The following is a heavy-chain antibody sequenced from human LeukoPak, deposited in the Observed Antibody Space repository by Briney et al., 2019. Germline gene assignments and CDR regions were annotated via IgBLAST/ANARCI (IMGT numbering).Heavy chain of an antibody. D-gene: IGHD4-11*01. CDR3: ARDFIRVTTDDY. CDR1: GGTFSSYA. CDR2: IIPILGIA. J-gene: IGHJ4*02. Sequence: SVKVSCKASGGTFSSYAISWVRQAPGQGLEWMGRIIPILGIANYAQKFQGRVTITADKSTSTAYMELSSLRSEDTAVYYCARDFIRVTTDDYWGQGTLVTVSS. V-gene: IGHV1-69*04.